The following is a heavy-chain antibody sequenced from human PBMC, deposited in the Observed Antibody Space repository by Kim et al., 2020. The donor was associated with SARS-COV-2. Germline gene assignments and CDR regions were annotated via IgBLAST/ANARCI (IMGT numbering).Heavy chain of an antibody. CDR2: IKSKTDGGTT. J-gene: IGHJ6*02. Sequence: GGSLRLSCAASGFTFSNAWMSWVRQAPGKGLEWVGRIKSKTDGGTTDYAAPVKGRFTISRDDSKNTLYLQMNSLKTEDTAVYYCTTEDNGYFDWLFGMDVWGQGTTVTVSS. D-gene: IGHD3-9*01. CDR1: GFTFSNAW. V-gene: IGHV3-15*01. CDR3: TTEDNGYFDWLFGMDV.